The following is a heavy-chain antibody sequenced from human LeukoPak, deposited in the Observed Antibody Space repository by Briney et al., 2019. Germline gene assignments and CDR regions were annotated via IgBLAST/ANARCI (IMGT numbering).Heavy chain of an antibody. CDR3: TGRDDYGDY. Sequence: GGSLRLSCAASGFTFSDSAMHWVRQASGKGLEWVGRIRTKRNNYATAYAASVRGRFTISRDDSKNTAFLQMSSLKTEDTAVYYCTGRDDYGDYWGQRIVVTVSS. V-gene: IGHV3-73*01. CDR1: GFTFSDSA. CDR2: IRTKRNNYAT. J-gene: IGHJ4*02.